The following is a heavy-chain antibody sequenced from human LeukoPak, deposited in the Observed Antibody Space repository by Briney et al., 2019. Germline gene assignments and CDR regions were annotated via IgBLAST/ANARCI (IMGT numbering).Heavy chain of an antibody. V-gene: IGHV1-18*01. J-gene: IGHJ4*02. D-gene: IGHD2-15*01. CDR2: ISAYNGNT. Sequence: ASVKVSCKASGYTFTSYVISWVRQAPGQGLEWMGWISAYNGNTNYAQKLQGRVTMTTDTSTSTAYMELRSLRSDDTAVYYCARDRPRGYCSGGSCYFGFDYWGQGTLVTVSS. CDR3: ARDRPRGYCSGGSCYFGFDY. CDR1: GYTFTSYV.